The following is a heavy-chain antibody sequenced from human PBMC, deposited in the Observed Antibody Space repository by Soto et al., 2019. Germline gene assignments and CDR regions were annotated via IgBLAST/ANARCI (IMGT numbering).Heavy chain of an antibody. Sequence: ASVKGSCKASGYTFTGYYMHWVRQAPGQGLEWMGWINPNSGGTNYAQKFQGWVTMTRDTSISTAYMELSRLRSDDTAVYYCARAPPFYCSSTSCYPGAFDIWGQGTMVTVSS. CDR3: ARAPPFYCSSTSCYPGAFDI. J-gene: IGHJ3*02. CDR1: GYTFTGYY. D-gene: IGHD2-2*01. V-gene: IGHV1-2*04. CDR2: INPNSGGT.